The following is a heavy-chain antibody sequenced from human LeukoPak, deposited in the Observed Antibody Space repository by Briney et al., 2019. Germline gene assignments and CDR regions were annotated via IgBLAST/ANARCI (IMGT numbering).Heavy chain of an antibody. CDR1: GFTVSSNF. V-gene: IGHV3-53*01. CDR2: IYSGGST. Sequence: PGGSLRLSCAASGFTVSSNFMSWVRQAPGKGLEWVSVIYSGGSTYYADSVKGRFTIPRDNAKNSLYLQMNSLRDEDTAVYYCAREVAAKFDYWGQGTLVTVSS. D-gene: IGHD2-15*01. J-gene: IGHJ4*02. CDR3: AREVAAKFDY.